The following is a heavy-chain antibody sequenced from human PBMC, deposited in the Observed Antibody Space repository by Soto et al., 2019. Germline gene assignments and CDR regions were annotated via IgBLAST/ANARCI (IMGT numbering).Heavy chain of an antibody. J-gene: IGHJ4*02. V-gene: IGHV4-4*02. CDR1: GGSISSSNW. D-gene: IGHD6-6*01. CDR3: ARNLDSYSSSPDDY. Sequence: SETVSLTCAVSGGSISSSNWWSWVRQPPGKELEWIGEIYHTGGTNYNPSLKSRVTISVDKSKNEFYLKLSSVTAADTAVYYCARNLDSYSSSPDDYWSQGTLVTVSS. CDR2: IYHTGGT.